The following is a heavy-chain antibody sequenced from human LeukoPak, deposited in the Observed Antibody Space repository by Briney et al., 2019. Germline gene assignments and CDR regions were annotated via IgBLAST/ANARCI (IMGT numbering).Heavy chain of an antibody. CDR3: ARGLGHSGYDLVDAFDI. CDR1: GGSFSGYY. J-gene: IGHJ3*02. CDR2: INHSGST. V-gene: IGHV4-34*01. D-gene: IGHD5-12*01. Sequence: SETLSLTCAVYGGSFSGYYWSWIRQPPGKGLEWIGEINHSGSTNYNPSLKSRVTISVDTSKNQFSLKLSSVTAADTAVYYCARGLGHSGYDLVDAFDIWGQGTMVTVSS.